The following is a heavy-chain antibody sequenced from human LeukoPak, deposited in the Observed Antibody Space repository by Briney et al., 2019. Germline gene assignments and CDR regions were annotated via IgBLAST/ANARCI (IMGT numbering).Heavy chain of an antibody. Sequence: ASVKVSCKASGYTFTGYYMHWVRQAPGQGLEWMGWINLNSGGTNYAQKFQGRVTMTRDTSTNTVYMELSSLRSEDTAVYYCARGPSITMVRGGQWYYCMDVWGKGTTVTISS. J-gene: IGHJ6*03. CDR2: INLNSGGT. CDR1: GYTFTGYY. V-gene: IGHV1-2*02. D-gene: IGHD3-10*01. CDR3: ARGPSITMVRGGQWYYCMDV.